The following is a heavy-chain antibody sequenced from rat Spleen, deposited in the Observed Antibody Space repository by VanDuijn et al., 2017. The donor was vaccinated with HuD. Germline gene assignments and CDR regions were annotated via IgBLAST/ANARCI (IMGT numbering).Heavy chain of an antibody. D-gene: IGHD1-1*01. CDR2: ISSSVGDT. V-gene: IGHV5-25*01. Sequence: EVQLVESGGGLVQPGRSMKLSCAASGFTFSNYDMHWIRQAPTKGLEWVATISSSVGDTYYRDSVKGRFTISRDEAKSTLHLQMNSLRSEDTAIYYCAGGGSGGLNWFAHWGQGTLVTVSS. CDR1: GFTFSNYD. J-gene: IGHJ3*01. CDR3: AGGGSGGLNWFAH.